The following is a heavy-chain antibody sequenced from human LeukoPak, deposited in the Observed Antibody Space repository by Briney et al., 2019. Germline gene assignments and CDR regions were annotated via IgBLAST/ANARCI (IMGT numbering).Heavy chain of an antibody. CDR2: IYPGDSDT. Sequence: GESLKISCKGSGYSFTTYWIGWVRPMPGKGLEWMGIIYPGDSDTRYSPSFQGQVTMSADKSISTAYLQWSDLKASDTAMYYCARSDSSGYYVDAFDMWGQGTMVTVSS. V-gene: IGHV5-51*01. CDR3: ARSDSSGYYVDAFDM. J-gene: IGHJ3*02. CDR1: GYSFTTYW. D-gene: IGHD3-22*01.